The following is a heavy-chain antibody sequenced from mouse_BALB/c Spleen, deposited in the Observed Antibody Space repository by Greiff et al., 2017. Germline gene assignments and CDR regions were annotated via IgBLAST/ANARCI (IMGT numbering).Heavy chain of an antibody. V-gene: IGHV1S81*02. CDR3: TRSLPHYYGSTLYAMDY. CDR2: INPSNGGT. Sequence: VQGVESGAELVKPGASVKLSCKASGYTFTSYYMYWVKQRPGQGLEWIGEINPSNGGTNFNEKFKSKATLTVDKSSSTAYMQLSSLTSEDSAVYYCTRSLPHYYGSTLYAMDYWGQGTSVTVSS. D-gene: IGHD1-1*01. J-gene: IGHJ4*01. CDR1: GYTFTSYY.